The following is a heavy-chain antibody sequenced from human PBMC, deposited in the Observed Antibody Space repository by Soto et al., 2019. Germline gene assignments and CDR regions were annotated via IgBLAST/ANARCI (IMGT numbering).Heavy chain of an antibody. CDR2: ISYDGSNK. V-gene: IGHV3-30*18. J-gene: IGHJ4*02. Sequence: GGSLRLSCAASGFTFSSYGMHWVRQAPGKGLEWVAVISYDGSNKYYADSVKGRFTISRDNSKNTLYLQMNSLRAEDTAVYYCAKDKGAGARDYWGQGTLVTVSS. D-gene: IGHD1-26*01. CDR1: GFTFSSYG. CDR3: AKDKGAGARDY.